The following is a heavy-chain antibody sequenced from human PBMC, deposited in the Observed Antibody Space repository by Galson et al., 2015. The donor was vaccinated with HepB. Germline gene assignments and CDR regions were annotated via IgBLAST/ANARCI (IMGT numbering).Heavy chain of an antibody. D-gene: IGHD2-2*01. CDR2: IWYDGSNK. J-gene: IGHJ4*02. Sequence: SLRLSCAASGFTFSSYGMHWVRQAPGKGLEWVAVIWYDGSNKYYADSVKGRFTISRDNSKNTLYLQMNSLRAEDTAVYYCARWGYCSSTSCYRSDFDYWGQGTLVTVSS. CDR3: ARWGYCSSTSCYRSDFDY. CDR1: GFTFSSYG. V-gene: IGHV3-33*01.